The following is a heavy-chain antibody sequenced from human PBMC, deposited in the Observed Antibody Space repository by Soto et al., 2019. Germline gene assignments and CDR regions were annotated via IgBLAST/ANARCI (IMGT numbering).Heavy chain of an antibody. CDR1: GFTFSSYA. CDR3: AKAAFISARPHYYYYYYMDV. CDR2: ISGRGGST. Sequence: GGSLRLSCAASGFTFSSYAMSWVRQPPGKGLEWVSAISGRGGSTYYADSVKGRFTISRENSKNTLYLKMNSLRAEDTAVYYCAKAAFISARPHYYYYYYMDVWGKGTTVTVSS. D-gene: IGHD6-6*01. J-gene: IGHJ6*03. V-gene: IGHV3-23*01.